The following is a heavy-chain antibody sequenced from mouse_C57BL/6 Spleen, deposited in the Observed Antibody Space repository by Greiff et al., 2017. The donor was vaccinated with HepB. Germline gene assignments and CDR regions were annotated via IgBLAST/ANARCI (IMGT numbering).Heavy chain of an antibody. J-gene: IGHJ4*01. CDR1: GYTFTSYW. CDR2: IYPSDSET. CDR3: ARRAQVPYAMDY. Sequence: VQLQQPGAELVRPGSSVKLSCKASGYTFTSYWMDWVKQRPGQGLEWIGNIYPSDSETHYNQKFKDKATLTVDKSSSTAYMQLSSLTSEDSAVYYCARRAQVPYAMDYWGQGTSVTVSS. V-gene: IGHV1-61*01. D-gene: IGHD3-2*02.